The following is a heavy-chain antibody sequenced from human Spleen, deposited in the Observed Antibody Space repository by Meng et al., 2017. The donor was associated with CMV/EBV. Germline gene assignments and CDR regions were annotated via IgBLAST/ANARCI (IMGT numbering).Heavy chain of an antibody. J-gene: IGHJ4*02. CDR3: AKLVGYSSGWYDSGDY. V-gene: IGHV3-9*01. Sequence: SLKISCAASGFTFDDYAMHWVRQAPGKGLEWVSGISWNSGSIGYADSVKGRFTMSRDNAKNSLYLQMNSLRAEDTALYYCAKLVGYSSGWYDSGDYWGQGTLVTVSS. CDR2: ISWNSGSI. CDR1: GFTFDDYA. D-gene: IGHD6-19*01.